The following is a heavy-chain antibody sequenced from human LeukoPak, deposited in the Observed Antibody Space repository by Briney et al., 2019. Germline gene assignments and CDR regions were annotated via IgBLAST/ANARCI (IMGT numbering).Heavy chain of an antibody. D-gene: IGHD1-26*01. Sequence: PGGSLRLSCAASGFTFSTYWMHWVRQAPGRGRGWVSRINSDGSSTSYADSVEGRFTISRDNAKNTLYLQVNSLRAEDTAVYYCARSGSFNWFDPWGQGTLVTVSS. CDR1: GFTFSTYW. J-gene: IGHJ5*02. CDR3: ARSGSFNWFDP. V-gene: IGHV3-74*01. CDR2: INSDGSST.